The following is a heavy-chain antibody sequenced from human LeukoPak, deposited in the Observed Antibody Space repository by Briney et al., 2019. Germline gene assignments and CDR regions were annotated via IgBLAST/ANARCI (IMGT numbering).Heavy chain of an antibody. CDR1: GFTFSSHA. V-gene: IGHV3-23*01. CDR2: IRGSGGST. CDR3: ARDSGSYLGYYYGMDV. J-gene: IGHJ6*02. Sequence: GGSLRLSCAASGFTFSSHAMSWVRQAPGKGLEWVSTIRGSGGSTYYADSVKGRFTISRDNSKNTLYLQMNSLRAEDTAVYYCARDSGSYLGYYYGMDVWGQGTTVTVSS. D-gene: IGHD1-26*01.